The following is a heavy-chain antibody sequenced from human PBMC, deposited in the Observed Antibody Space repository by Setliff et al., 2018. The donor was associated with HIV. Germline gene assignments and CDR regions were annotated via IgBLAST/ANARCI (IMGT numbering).Heavy chain of an antibody. CDR1: GGSISSGSYY. CDR2: IYASGNT. Sequence: SETLSLTCNVSGGSISSGSYYWNWIRQPAGKGLEWIGRIYASGNTNYNPSLKGRVTMSVDTSKNQFFLTLNSLTAADTAIYYCARTPEDYDQYFFDRWGQGTLVTVSS. CDR3: ARTPEDYDQYFFDR. J-gene: IGHJ4*02. V-gene: IGHV4-61*02. D-gene: IGHD3-22*01.